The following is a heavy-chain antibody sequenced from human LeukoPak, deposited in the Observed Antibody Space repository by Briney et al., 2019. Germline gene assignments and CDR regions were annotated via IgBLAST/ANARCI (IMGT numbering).Heavy chain of an antibody. CDR2: INPSSGDT. V-gene: IGHV1-2*02. CDR3: AKDRGSTSCNDY. Sequence: ASVKVSCKASGYTFTGYYMHWVRQAPGQGLEWMGWINPSSGDTRYAQNFQGGVTMTRDTSISTAYMELSRLTSDDTAVYYCAKDRGSTSCNDYWGQGTLVTVSS. J-gene: IGHJ4*02. D-gene: IGHD2-2*01. CDR1: GYTFTGYY.